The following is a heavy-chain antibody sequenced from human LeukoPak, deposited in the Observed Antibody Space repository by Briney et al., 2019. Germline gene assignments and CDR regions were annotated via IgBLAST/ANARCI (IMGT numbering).Heavy chain of an antibody. CDR2: INSGSNYI. V-gene: IGHV3-21*01. CDR3: ARDRRGYSYGTYYFDY. CDR1: GFTFSTDV. D-gene: IGHD5-18*01. Sequence: PGGSLRLSCAASGFTFSTDVMHWGRQAPGKGVGGVSSINSGSNYINYADSVKGRFTISRDNAKNSLYLQMDSLRAEDTAVYYCARDRRGYSYGTYYFDYWGQGTLVTVSS. J-gene: IGHJ4*02.